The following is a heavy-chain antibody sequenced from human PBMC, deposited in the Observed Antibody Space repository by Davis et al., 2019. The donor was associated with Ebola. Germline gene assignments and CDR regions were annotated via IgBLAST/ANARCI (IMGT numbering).Heavy chain of an antibody. Sequence: LTLTCTFSGFSLSTSGMCVSWVRQAPGKGLEWVGVIYRGGSTYYADSVKGRFTISRDNSKDTVQLQMNSLRAEDTAVYYCTRGRGGSSWEVYWGQGTLVTVSS. CDR2: IYRGGST. V-gene: IGHV3-53*01. J-gene: IGHJ4*02. CDR1: GFSLSTSGMC. CDR3: TRGRGGSSWEVY. D-gene: IGHD6-13*01.